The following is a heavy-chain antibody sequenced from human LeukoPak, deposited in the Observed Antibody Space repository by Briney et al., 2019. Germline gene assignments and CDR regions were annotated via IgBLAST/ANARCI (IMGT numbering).Heavy chain of an antibody. V-gene: IGHV4-59*08. D-gene: IGHD4-11*01. J-gene: IGHJ3*02. CDR3: ARQGKVTHDAFDI. CDR1: GGSISSYY. CDR2: IYYSGST. Sequence: SETLSLTCTVSGGSISSYYWSWIRQPPGKGLEWIGYIYYSGSTNYNPSLKSRVTISVDTSKNQFSLKLSSVTAADTAVYYCARQGKVTHDAFDIWGQGTMVTVSS.